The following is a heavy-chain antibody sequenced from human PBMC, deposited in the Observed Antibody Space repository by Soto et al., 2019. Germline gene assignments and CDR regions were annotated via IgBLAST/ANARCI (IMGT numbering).Heavy chain of an antibody. D-gene: IGHD5-18*01. CDR2: ISYDGSNK. CDR3: AKDLTAMAPVVYYYGMDV. CDR1: GFTFSSYG. V-gene: IGHV3-30*18. Sequence: QVQLVESGGGVVQPGRSLRLSCAASGFTFSSYGMHWVRQAPGKGLEWVAVISYDGSNKYYADSVKGRFTISRDNSKNTLYLQMNSLRAEDTAVYYCAKDLTAMAPVVYYYGMDVWGQGTTVTVSS. J-gene: IGHJ6*02.